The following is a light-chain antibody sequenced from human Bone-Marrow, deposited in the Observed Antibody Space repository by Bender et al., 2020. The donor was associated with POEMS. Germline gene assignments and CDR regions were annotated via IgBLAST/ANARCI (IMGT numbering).Light chain of an antibody. V-gene: IGLV1-44*01. CDR3: VAWDASLNGWV. Sequence: QSALTQPPSASGSPGQSVTISCSGSGSNIGGYPVNWYQQLPGTAPRLLIYTNNERPSGVPDRFSGSKSGTSASLAITGLQSDDEAIYFCVAWDASLNGWVFGGGTKLTVL. CDR1: GSNIGGYP. J-gene: IGLJ3*02. CDR2: TNN.